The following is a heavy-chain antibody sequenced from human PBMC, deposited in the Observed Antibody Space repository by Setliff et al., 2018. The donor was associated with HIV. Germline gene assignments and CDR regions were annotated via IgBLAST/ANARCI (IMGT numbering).Heavy chain of an antibody. CDR2: IYSGGDST. CDR1: GFTFSSYA. Sequence: PGGSLRLSCAASGFTFSSYAMSWVRQAPGKGLEWVSVIYSGGDSTYSADSVKGRFTISRDDSKNTVYLQMYSLRADDTAAYYCAKGVKWLDPWGQGTLVTVSS. CDR3: AKGVKWLDP. V-gene: IGHV3-23*03. D-gene: IGHD3-16*01. J-gene: IGHJ5*02.